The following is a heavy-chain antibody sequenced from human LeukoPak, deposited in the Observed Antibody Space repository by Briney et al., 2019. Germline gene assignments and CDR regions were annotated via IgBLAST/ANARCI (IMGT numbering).Heavy chain of an antibody. Sequence: PGGSLKLSCAASGFTFSGSAMHWVRQASGKGLEWVGRIRSKANSYATAYAASVKGRFTISRDDSKNTAYLQMNSLKTEDTAVYYCTRGPYGDYECDYWGQGTLVTVSS. V-gene: IGHV3-73*01. D-gene: IGHD4-17*01. CDR3: TRGPYGDYECDY. CDR1: GFTFSGSA. J-gene: IGHJ4*02. CDR2: IRSKANSYAT.